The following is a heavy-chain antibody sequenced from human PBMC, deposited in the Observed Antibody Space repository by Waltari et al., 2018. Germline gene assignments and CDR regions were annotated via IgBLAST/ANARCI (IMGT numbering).Heavy chain of an antibody. CDR3: ARGLGTMIVVDPFDI. CDR1: GGSFSGYY. CDR2: INHSGST. Sequence: QVQLQQWGAGLLKPSETLSLTCAVYGGSFSGYYWSWIRQPPGKGLEWIGEINHSGSTNYTPSLKSRVTISVDTSKNQFSLKLSSVTAADTAVYYWARGLGTMIVVDPFDIWGQGTMVTVSS. D-gene: IGHD3-22*01. J-gene: IGHJ3*02. V-gene: IGHV4-34*01.